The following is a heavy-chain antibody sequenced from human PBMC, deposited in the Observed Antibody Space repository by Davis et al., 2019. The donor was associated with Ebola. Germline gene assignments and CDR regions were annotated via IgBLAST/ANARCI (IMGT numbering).Heavy chain of an antibody. CDR2: INSDGSST. CDR1: GFTFSSYW. D-gene: IGHD2-15*01. J-gene: IGHJ4*02. CDR3: ARGGVVVAAALDY. Sequence: GESLKISCAASGFTFSSYWMHWVRQAPGKGLVWVSRINSDGSSTSYADSVKGRFTISRDNAKNTLYLQMNSLRAEDTAVYYCARGGVVVAAALDYWGQGTLVTVSS. V-gene: IGHV3-74*01.